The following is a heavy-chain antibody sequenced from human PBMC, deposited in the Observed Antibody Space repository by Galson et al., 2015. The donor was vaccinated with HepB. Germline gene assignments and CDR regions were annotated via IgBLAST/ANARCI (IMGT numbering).Heavy chain of an antibody. J-gene: IGHJ4*02. CDR3: ARESDDFIDY. Sequence: PALVKPTQTLTLTCTFSGFSLSTSGMRVSWIRQPPGKALEWLARIDWDDDKFYSTSLKTRLTISKDTSKNQVVLTMTNMDPVDTATYYCARESDDFIDYWGQGTLVTVSS. CDR1: GFSLSTSGMR. D-gene: IGHD2-21*02. CDR2: IDWDDDK. V-gene: IGHV2-70*04.